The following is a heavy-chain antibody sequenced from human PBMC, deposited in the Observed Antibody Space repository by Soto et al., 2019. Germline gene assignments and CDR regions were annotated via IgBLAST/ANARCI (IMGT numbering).Heavy chain of an antibody. CDR1: GFTFSSYS. CDR3: ARAETYYYGSGSYYPVDY. D-gene: IGHD3-10*01. J-gene: IGHJ4*02. Sequence: GGSLRLSCAASGFTFSSYSMNWVRQAPGKGLEWVSSISSSSSYIYYADSVKGRFTISRDNAKNSLYLQMNSLRAEDTAVYYCARAETYYYGSGSYYPVDYWGQGTLVTVSS. CDR2: ISSSSSYI. V-gene: IGHV3-21*01.